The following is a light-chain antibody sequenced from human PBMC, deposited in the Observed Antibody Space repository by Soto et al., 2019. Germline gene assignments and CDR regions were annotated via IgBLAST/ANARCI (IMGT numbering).Light chain of an antibody. CDR1: QSIDSS. Sequence: DFQMTQSPSTLSASIGDGVTISCRASQSIDSSFARYQQNPGRAPKVIITKPSILEGGVPSRFSGSVSGTEFTLPIHTLPPEDFATYYCQQYKDYPLTFGGGAKL. J-gene: IGKJ4*01. CDR3: QQYKDYPLT. V-gene: IGKV1-5*03. CDR2: KPS.